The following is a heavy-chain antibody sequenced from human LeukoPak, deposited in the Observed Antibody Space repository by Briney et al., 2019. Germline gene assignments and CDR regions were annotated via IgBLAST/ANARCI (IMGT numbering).Heavy chain of an antibody. CDR3: ARDHIDYVWGSSQYYFDY. Sequence: GGSLRLSCAASGFTFSGFAMTWVRQAPGKGLEWVSSIGSDSKTHYSESVKGRFAISRDNSKSTLFLQMNSLRAEDTAVYYCARDHIDYVWGSSQYYFDYWGQGTLVTVSS. CDR1: GFTFSGFA. J-gene: IGHJ4*02. V-gene: IGHV3-23*01. CDR2: IGSDSKT. D-gene: IGHD3-16*01.